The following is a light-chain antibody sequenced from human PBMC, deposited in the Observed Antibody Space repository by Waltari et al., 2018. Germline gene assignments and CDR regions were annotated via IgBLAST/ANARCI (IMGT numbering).Light chain of an antibody. CDR2: SNN. CDR1: SSNIDLNT. V-gene: IGLV1-44*01. CDR3: AAWDNNLIGVL. Sequence: QSVMTQPPSVSGTPGPRVPISCSGSSSNIDLNTLNWYQQLPGTAPKLLIYSNNQRPSGVPDRFSGSRSGTSASLAISGLQSEDEADYYCAAWDNNLIGVLFGGGTKLTVL. J-gene: IGLJ3*02.